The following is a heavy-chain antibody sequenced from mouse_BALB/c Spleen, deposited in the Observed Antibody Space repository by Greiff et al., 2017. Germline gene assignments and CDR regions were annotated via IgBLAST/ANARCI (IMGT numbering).Heavy chain of an antibody. Sequence: EVKLMESGGGLVKPGGSLKLSCAASGFTFSDYYMYWVRQTPEKRLEWVATISDGGSYTYYPDSVKGRFTISRDNAKNNLYLQMSSLKSEDTAMYYCARAEGTFYAMDYWGQGTSVTVSS. CDR2: ISDGGSYT. D-gene: IGHD3-3*01. CDR3: ARAEGTFYAMDY. V-gene: IGHV5-4*02. J-gene: IGHJ4*01. CDR1: GFTFSDYY.